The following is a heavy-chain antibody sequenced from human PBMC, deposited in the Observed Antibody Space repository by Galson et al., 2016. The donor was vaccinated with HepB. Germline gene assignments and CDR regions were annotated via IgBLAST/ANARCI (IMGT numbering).Heavy chain of an antibody. Sequence: SVKVSCKASGYTFTSYRMHWVRQAPGQGLEWMGIINPSGGSASYAQKFQDRATMTRDTSTSTVYMELSSLRSEDTAVYYCVRSLGSGSQAYYGMAVWGNGRRRATRTGCMHSGRGDCTSGGTAGNDCGCTWSWGMEADNGMGGWGIGTTVTVSS. D-gene: IGHD3-10*01. CDR2: INPSGGSA. CDR3: VRSLGSGSQAYYGMAVWGNGRRRATRTGCMHSGRGDCTSGGTAGNDCGCTWSWGMEADNGMGG. V-gene: IGHV1-46*03. CDR1: GYTFTSYR. J-gene: IGHJ6*04.